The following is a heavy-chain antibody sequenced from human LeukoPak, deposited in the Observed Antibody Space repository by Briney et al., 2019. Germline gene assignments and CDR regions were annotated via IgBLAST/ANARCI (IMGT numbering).Heavy chain of an antibody. CDR1: GFTFSSYS. V-gene: IGHV3-48*02. J-gene: IGHJ4*02. D-gene: IGHD3-22*01. CDR3: ARARRITMIVVVINDYFDY. Sequence: PWGSLRLSCAASGFTFSSYSMNWVRQAPGKGLEWVSYISGSSSTIYYADSVKGRFTISRDNAKNSLYLQMNSLRDEDTAVYYCARARRITMIVVVINDYFDYWGQGTLVTVSS. CDR2: ISGSSSTI.